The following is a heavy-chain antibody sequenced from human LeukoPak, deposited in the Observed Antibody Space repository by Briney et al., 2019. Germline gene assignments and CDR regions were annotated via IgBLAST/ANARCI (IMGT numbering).Heavy chain of an antibody. CDR2: ISSSSTTI. CDR1: GFTFSSYS. D-gene: IGHD1-26*01. V-gene: IGHV3-48*01. Sequence: GGSLRLSCAASGFTFSSYSMNWVRQAPGKGLEWVSYISSSSTTIRYADSVKGRFTISRDNAKNSLYLQMNSLKAEDTAVYYCARDPRGIVGANHNWFDPWGQGTLVTVSS. CDR3: ARDPRGIVGANHNWFDP. J-gene: IGHJ5*02.